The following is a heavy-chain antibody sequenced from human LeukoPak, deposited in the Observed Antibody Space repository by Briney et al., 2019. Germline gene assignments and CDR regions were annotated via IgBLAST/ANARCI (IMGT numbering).Heavy chain of an antibody. V-gene: IGHV3-66*01. CDR1: GFTVSSNY. CDR2: IYSGGST. Sequence: SGGSLRLSCAASGFTVSSNYMSWVRQAPGKGLEWVSVIYSGGSTYYADSVKGRFTISRDNSKNTLYLQMNSLRAEDTAVYYCARTSNSNLDYWGQGTLVTVSS. D-gene: IGHD1/OR15-1a*01. CDR3: ARTSNSNLDY. J-gene: IGHJ4*02.